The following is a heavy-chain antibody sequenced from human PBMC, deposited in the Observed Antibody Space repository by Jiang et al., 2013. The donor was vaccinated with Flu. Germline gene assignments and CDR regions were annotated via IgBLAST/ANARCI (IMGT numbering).Heavy chain of an antibody. CDR3: ASVPDGYNYADF. J-gene: IGHJ4*02. V-gene: IGHV4-34*01. D-gene: IGHD5-24*01. CDR2: INHSGST. CDR1: GGPFSDYY. Sequence: LKPSETLSLTCAVYGGPFSDYYWSWIRQPPGKGLEWIGEINHSGSTNYNPSLTSRVAISVDTSTNQFSLKLTSVTAADTAVYYCASVPDGYNYADFWGQGTLVTVAS.